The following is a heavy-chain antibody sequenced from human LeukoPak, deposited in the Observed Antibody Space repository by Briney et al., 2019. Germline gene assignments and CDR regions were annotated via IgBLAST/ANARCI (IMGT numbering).Heavy chain of an antibody. V-gene: IGHV1-18*01. CDR2: ISAYNGNT. J-gene: IGHJ6*02. Sequence: GASVKVSCKASGYTFTSYGISWVRQAPGQGLEWMGWISAYNGNTNYAQKLQGRVTMTTDTSTSTAYMELRSLRSDDTAVYYCARSGYDSLSYYYYGMDVWGQGTTVTVSS. D-gene: IGHD5-12*01. CDR3: ARSGYDSLSYYYYGMDV. CDR1: GYTFTSYG.